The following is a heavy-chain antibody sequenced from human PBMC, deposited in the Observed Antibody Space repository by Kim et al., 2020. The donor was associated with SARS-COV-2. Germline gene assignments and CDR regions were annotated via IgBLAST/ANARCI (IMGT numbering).Heavy chain of an antibody. Sequence: ASVKVSCRASGYTFSGYYIHWVRQAPGQGLEWMGWINPNGGATVYAQIFQGRVTMTRDTSITTSYMELTSLRSDDTAIYYCAKDNNWNFYGGGFGPWGQG. CDR2: INPNGGAT. CDR1: GYTFSGYY. J-gene: IGHJ5*02. V-gene: IGHV1-2*02. CDR3: AKDNNWNFYGGGFGP. D-gene: IGHD1-7*01.